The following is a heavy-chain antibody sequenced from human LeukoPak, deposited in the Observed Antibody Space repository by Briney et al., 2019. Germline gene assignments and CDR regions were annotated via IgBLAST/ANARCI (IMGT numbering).Heavy chain of an antibody. Sequence: SETLSLTCTVSGGSISSYYWSWIRQPAGKGLEWIARIYTSGSTNYNPSLKSRVTMSVDTSKNQFSLKLSSVTAVDTAVYYCARDLQLGYCSGGSCYSGDYFDYWGQGTLVTVSS. CDR1: GGSISSYY. V-gene: IGHV4-4*07. CDR2: IYTSGST. J-gene: IGHJ4*02. D-gene: IGHD2-15*01. CDR3: ARDLQLGYCSGGSCYSGDYFDY.